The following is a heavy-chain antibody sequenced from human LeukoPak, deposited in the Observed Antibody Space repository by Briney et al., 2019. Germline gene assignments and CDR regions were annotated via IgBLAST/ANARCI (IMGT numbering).Heavy chain of an antibody. Sequence: SETLSLTCTVSGGSISSHYWSWIRQPPGKGLEWIGYIYYSGSTNYNPSLKSRVTISVDTSKNQFSLKLSSVTAADTAVYYCARVVVTAIPPAYYYYYMDVWGKGTTVTVSS. V-gene: IGHV4-59*11. J-gene: IGHJ6*03. D-gene: IGHD2-21*02. CDR1: GGSISSHY. CDR2: IYYSGST. CDR3: ARVVVTAIPPAYYYYYMDV.